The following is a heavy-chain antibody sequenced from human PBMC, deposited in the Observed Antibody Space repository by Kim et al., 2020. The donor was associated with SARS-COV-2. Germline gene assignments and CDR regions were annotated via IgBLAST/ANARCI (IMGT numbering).Heavy chain of an antibody. J-gene: IGHJ5*02. CDR3: AKDGVVRGAPFDP. Sequence: GGSLRLSCAASGFTFSSYGMHWVRQAPGKGLEWVAVISYDGSNKYYADSVKGRFTISRDNSKNTLYLQMNSLRAEDTAVYYCAKDGVVRGAPFDPWGQGTLVTVSS. CDR1: GFTFSSYG. CDR2: ISYDGSNK. V-gene: IGHV3-30*18. D-gene: IGHD3-10*01.